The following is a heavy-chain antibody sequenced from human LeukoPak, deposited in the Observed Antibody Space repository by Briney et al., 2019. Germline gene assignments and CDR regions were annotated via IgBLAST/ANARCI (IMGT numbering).Heavy chain of an antibody. D-gene: IGHD1-26*01. CDR3: ARDSGSYQDAFDI. CDR1: GYTFTGYY. CDR2: INPNSGGT. Sequence: ASVKVSCKASGYTFTGYYMHWVRQAPGQGLEWMGWINPNSGGTNYAQKFQGRVTMTRDTSISTAYMELSRLRSDDTAVYYCARDSGSYQDAFDIWGQGTMVTVSS. J-gene: IGHJ3*02. V-gene: IGHV1-2*02.